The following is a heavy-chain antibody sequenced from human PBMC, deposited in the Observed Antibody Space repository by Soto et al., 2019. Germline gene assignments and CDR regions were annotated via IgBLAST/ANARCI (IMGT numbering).Heavy chain of an antibody. J-gene: IGHJ4*02. CDR1: GCTFSSYA. CDR2: ISGSGGST. CDR3: AKDSPPGVPYDILTPY. D-gene: IGHD3-9*01. V-gene: IGHV3-23*01. Sequence: GGSLRLSCAASGCTFSSYAMSWVRQAPGKGLEWVSAISGSGGSTYYADSVKGRFTISRDNSKNTLYLQMNSLRAEDTAVYYCAKDSPPGVPYDILTPYWGQGTLVTVSS.